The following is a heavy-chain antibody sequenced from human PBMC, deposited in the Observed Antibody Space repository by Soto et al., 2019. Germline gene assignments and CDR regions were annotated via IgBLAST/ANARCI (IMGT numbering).Heavy chain of an antibody. CDR3: AREGNDYVWGSYIDY. D-gene: IGHD3-16*01. J-gene: IGHJ4*02. CDR2: ISSSGSTI. Sequence: GGSLRLSCAASGFTFSSYEMNWVRQAPGKGLEWVSYISSSGSTIYYADSVKGRFTISRDNAKNSLYLQMNSLRAEDTAVYYCAREGNDYVWGSYIDYWGQGTLVTVSS. V-gene: IGHV3-48*03. CDR1: GFTFSSYE.